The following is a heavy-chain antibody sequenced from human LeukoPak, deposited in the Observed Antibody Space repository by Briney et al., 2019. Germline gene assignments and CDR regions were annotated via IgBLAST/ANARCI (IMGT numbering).Heavy chain of an antibody. CDR1: GFTVSSNY. J-gene: IGHJ4*02. D-gene: IGHD6-13*01. Sequence: GGSLRLSCAASGFTVSSNYMSWVRQAPGKGLEWVSVIYSGGSTYYADSVKGRFTISRDNSKNTLYLQMNSLRAEDTAVYYCTTIAAAGQYDYWGQGTLVTVSS. CDR3: TTIAAAGQYDY. V-gene: IGHV3-53*01. CDR2: IYSGGST.